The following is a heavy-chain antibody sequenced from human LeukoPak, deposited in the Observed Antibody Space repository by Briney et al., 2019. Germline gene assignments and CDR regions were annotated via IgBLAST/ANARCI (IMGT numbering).Heavy chain of an antibody. Sequence: SEPLSLTCTVSGDSISSYYWSWIRQPPGKGLEGIGYIYNTGSPNYKRPLRSRVTISKDTSKNQFSLRLSSVTAADTAVYLCARGKGGYNYGFVFDFWGQGTLVTVSS. J-gene: IGHJ4*02. D-gene: IGHD5-18*01. V-gene: IGHV4-59*01. CDR2: IYNTGSP. CDR3: ARGKGGYNYGFVFDF. CDR1: GDSISSYY.